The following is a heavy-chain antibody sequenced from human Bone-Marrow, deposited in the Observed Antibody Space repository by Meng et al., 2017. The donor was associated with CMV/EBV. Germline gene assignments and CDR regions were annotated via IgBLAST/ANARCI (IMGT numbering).Heavy chain of an antibody. CDR2: IKCDGSEK. CDR1: GFTFSSSW. Sequence: GEALKIPCAASGFTFSSSWMHWVCQAPEKGLEWVADIKCDGSEKYYVDSVKGRLTISRDNAKNSLYLQVNSLRAEDTAVYYCASNSGNYDFDYWGQGTLVTVSS. CDR3: ASNSGNYDFDY. D-gene: IGHD4-11*01. J-gene: IGHJ4*02. V-gene: IGHV3-52*01.